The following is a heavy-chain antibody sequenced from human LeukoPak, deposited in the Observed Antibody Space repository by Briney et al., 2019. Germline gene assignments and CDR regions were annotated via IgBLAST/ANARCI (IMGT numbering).Heavy chain of an antibody. CDR1: GGTFSSYA. CDR2: INPSGGST. Sequence: ASVKVSCKASGGTFSSYAISWVRQAPGQGLEWMGIINPSGGSTSYAQKFQGRVTMTRDTSTSTVYMELSSLRSEDTAVYYCARVPYYVGAIGAFDIWGQGTMVTVSS. J-gene: IGHJ3*02. D-gene: IGHD1-26*01. V-gene: IGHV1-46*01. CDR3: ARVPYYVGAIGAFDI.